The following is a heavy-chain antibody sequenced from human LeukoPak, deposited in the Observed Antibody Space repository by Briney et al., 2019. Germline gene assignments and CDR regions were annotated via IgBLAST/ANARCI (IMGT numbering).Heavy chain of an antibody. D-gene: IGHD5-12*01. CDR1: GGSFSGYY. V-gene: IGHV4-34*01. J-gene: IGHJ4*02. CDR3: ARGRRVAIDY. Sequence: SETLSLTCAVYGGSFSGYYWSWIRQPPGKGLEWIGEINHSGSTNYNPSLKSRVTISVDTSKNQFSLKLSSVTAADTAVYYCARGRRVAIDYWGQGTLVTVSS. CDR2: INHSGST.